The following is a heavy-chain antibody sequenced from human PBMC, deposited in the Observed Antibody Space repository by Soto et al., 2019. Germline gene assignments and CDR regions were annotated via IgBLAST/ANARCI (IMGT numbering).Heavy chain of an antibody. CDR2: IIPILDIA. Sequence: QVQLVQSGAEVEKPGSSVKVSCKASGGTFSNYTITWVRQAPGQGLEWMGRIIPILDIANYAKKFPGRVTITADKSTSTAYMELSSLRSEDTAVYYCARDVGLGPVTVSTHVDYWGQGTLVIVSS. D-gene: IGHD4-17*01. CDR3: ARDVGLGPVTVSTHVDY. J-gene: IGHJ4*02. V-gene: IGHV1-69*08. CDR1: GGTFSNYT.